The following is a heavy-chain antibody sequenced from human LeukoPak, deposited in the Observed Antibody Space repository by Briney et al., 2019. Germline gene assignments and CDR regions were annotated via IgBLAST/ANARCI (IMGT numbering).Heavy chain of an antibody. CDR1: GGSISSSSYY. CDR3: ARGLLWFGESGSPFDY. CDR2: IYYSGST. Sequence: PSETLSLTCTVSGGSISSSSYYWGWIRQPPGTGLEWIGSIYYSGSTYYNPSLKSRVTISVDTSKNQFSLKLSSVTAADTAVYYCARGLLWFGESGSPFDYWGQGTLVTVSS. J-gene: IGHJ4*02. V-gene: IGHV4-39*07. D-gene: IGHD3-10*01.